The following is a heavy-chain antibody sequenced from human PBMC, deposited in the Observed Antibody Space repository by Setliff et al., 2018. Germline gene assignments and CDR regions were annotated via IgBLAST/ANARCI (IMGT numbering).Heavy chain of an antibody. V-gene: IGHV4-38-2*02. CDR3: ARDLGHGGDSDY. Sequence: ETLSLTCTVSGYSISSGYIWGWIRQPPGKGLEWVGNIGHTGSINYNPSLKSRLTISRDTSKNQVSLKLNSVTATDPAVYYCARDLGHGGDSDYWGQGILVSVSS. CDR2: IGHTGSI. D-gene: IGHD2-21*02. CDR1: GYSISSGYI. J-gene: IGHJ4*02.